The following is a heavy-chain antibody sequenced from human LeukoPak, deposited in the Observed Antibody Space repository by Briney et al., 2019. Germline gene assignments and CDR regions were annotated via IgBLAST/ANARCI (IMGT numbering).Heavy chain of an antibody. V-gene: IGHV3-23*01. CDR2: ISGSGGST. CDR1: GFTFSSYA. CDR3: ARAKVVVPAAPPGAFDI. J-gene: IGHJ3*02. Sequence: PGGSLRLSCAASGFTFSSYAMSWVRQAPGEGLEWVSAISGSGGSTYYADSVKGRFTISRDNSKNTLYLQMNSLRAEDTAVYYCARAKVVVPAAPPGAFDIWGQGTMVTVSS. D-gene: IGHD2-2*01.